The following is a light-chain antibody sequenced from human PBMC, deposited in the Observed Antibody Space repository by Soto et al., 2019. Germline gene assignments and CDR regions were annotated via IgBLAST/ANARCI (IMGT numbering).Light chain of an antibody. CDR2: DVS. CDR1: SSDIGSYNY. CDR3: CSYAGSYTFVV. V-gene: IGLV2-11*01. J-gene: IGLJ2*01. Sequence: QSALTQPRSVSGSPGQSVTISCTGTSSDIGSYNYVSWYQQHPGKAPKLMIYDVSERPSGVPDRFSGSKSGNTASLTISGLQAEDDADYYCCSYAGSYTFVVFGGGTKVTVL.